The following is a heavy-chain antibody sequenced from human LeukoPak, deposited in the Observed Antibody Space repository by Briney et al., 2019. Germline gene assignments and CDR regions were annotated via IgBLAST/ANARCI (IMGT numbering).Heavy chain of an antibody. Sequence: PSETLSLTCTVSGGSISGYFWTWIRQPPGKGLEWIGYIYYTGNTNYNPPLKSRVTISIDTSKNHFSLNVNSVTAADAAMYYCVRSKSGAYGWFDPWGPGTLVTVSS. CDR3: VRSKSGAYGWFDP. D-gene: IGHD2-15*01. CDR2: IYYTGNT. J-gene: IGHJ5*02. CDR1: GGSISGYF. V-gene: IGHV4-59*01.